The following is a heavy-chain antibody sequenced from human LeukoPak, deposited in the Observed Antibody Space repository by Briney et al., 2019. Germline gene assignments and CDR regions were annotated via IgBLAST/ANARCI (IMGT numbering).Heavy chain of an antibody. J-gene: IGHJ4*02. Sequence: GGSLRLSCAASGPTFSNYWMDWVRQAPGKGLEWVANIKQDGSEKNYVDSVKGRFIISRDNAKNSLYLQMNTLRADDTAVYYCARDGFGTGSNWGQGTLVTVSS. D-gene: IGHD3-16*01. CDR1: GPTFSNYW. V-gene: IGHV3-7*03. CDR3: ARDGFGTGSN. CDR2: IKQDGSEK.